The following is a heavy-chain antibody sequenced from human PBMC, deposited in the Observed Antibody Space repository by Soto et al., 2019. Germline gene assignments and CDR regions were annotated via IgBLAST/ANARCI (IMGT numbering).Heavy chain of an antibody. V-gene: IGHV3-74*01. Sequence: GGSLRLSCAASGFTFSSYWMHWVRQAPGKXLVWVSRINSDGSSTSYADSVKGRFTISRDNAKNTLYLQMNSLRAEDTAVYYCARWDYYGSGSYPPTVGYWGQGTLVTVSS. CDR1: GFTFSSYW. CDR3: ARWDYYGSGSYPPTVGY. CDR2: INSDGSST. J-gene: IGHJ4*02. D-gene: IGHD3-10*01.